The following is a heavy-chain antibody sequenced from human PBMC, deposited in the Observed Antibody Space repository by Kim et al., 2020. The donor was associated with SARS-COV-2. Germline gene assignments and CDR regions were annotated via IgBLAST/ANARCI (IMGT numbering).Heavy chain of an antibody. CDR3: ARGARGIAVAGPLTYNWFDP. CDR2: INHSGST. J-gene: IGHJ5*02. Sequence: SETLSLTCAVYGGSFSGYYWSWIRQPPGKGLEWIGEINHSGSTNYNPSLKSRVTISVDTSKNQFSLKLSSVTAADTAVYYCARGARGIAVAGPLTYNWFDPWGQGTLVTVSS. V-gene: IGHV4-34*01. D-gene: IGHD6-19*01. CDR1: GGSFSGYY.